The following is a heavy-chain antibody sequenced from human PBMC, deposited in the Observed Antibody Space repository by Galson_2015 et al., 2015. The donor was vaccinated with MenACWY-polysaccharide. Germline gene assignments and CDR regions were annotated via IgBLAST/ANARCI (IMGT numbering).Heavy chain of an antibody. CDR2: IHASGST. D-gene: IGHD7-27*01. V-gene: IGHV4-4*07. CDR3: ARRSLGNWYFDL. CDR1: GGSITSYY. J-gene: IGHJ2*01. Sequence: ATLSLTCTVSGGSITSYYWSWLRPSAGKRLEWIGRIHASGSTTYNPSLKSRVAMSVDMSKNQVSLRLTSVTAADTAVYHCARRSLGNWYFDLWGRGTLVTVSS.